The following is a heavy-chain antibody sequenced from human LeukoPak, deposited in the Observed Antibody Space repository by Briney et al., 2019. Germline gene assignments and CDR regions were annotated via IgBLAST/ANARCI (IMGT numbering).Heavy chain of an antibody. CDR3: ARENYYDSSGYSLDAFDI. Sequence: GGSLRLSCAASGFTVSSNYMSWVRQAPGKGLEWVSVIYSGGSTYYADSVKGRFTISRDNSKNTLYLQMNSLRAEDTAVYYCARENYYDSSGYSLDAFDIWGQGTMVTVSS. CDR2: IYSGGST. V-gene: IGHV3-66*01. J-gene: IGHJ3*02. CDR1: GFTVSSNY. D-gene: IGHD3-22*01.